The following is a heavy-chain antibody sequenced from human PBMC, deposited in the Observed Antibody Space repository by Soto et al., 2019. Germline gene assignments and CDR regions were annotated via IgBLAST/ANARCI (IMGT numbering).Heavy chain of an antibody. D-gene: IGHD1-26*01. CDR1: GGTFSSYA. V-gene: IGHV1-69*13. J-gene: IGHJ4*02. CDR3: ARGRFTRGSYQGIDY. Sequence: SVKVSCKASGGTFSSYAISWVRQAPGQGLEWLGGIIPIFGTANYAQKFQGRVTITADESTSTAYMELSSLRSEDTAVYYCARGRFTRGSYQGIDYWGQGTLVTVS. CDR2: IIPIFGTA.